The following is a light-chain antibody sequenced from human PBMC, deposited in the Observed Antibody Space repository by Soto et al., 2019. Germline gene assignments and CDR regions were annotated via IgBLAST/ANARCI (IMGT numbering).Light chain of an antibody. CDR3: QQFGGSPPMYT. CDR2: SAS. CDR1: QSVSTTY. V-gene: IGKV3-20*01. Sequence: EIVLTQSPGTLSLSPGERATLSCRASQSVSTTYLAWYQQKPGQAPRLLIYSASRSATGIPDRFSGSGSGTDFTLTISRLEPEDFAVYYWQQFGGSPPMYTFGQGTKLEIK. J-gene: IGKJ2*01.